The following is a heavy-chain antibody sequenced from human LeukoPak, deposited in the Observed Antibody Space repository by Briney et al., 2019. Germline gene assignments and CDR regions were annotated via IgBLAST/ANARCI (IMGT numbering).Heavy chain of an antibody. V-gene: IGHV3-30*02. J-gene: IGHJ4*02. CDR2: IRYDGSNK. CDR3: AKAVGGSGSYYSPFDY. CDR1: GFTFSSYG. Sequence: PGGSLRLSCAASGFTFSSYGMHWVRQAAGKGLEWVAFIRYDGSNKYYADSVKGRFTISRDNSKNTLYLQMNSLRAEDTAVYYCAKAVGGSGSYYSPFDYWGQGTLVTVSS. D-gene: IGHD3-10*01.